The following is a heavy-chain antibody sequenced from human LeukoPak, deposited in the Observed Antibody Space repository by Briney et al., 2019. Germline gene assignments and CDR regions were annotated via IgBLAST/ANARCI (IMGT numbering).Heavy chain of an antibody. CDR2: IYYSGST. CDR1: GGSISSYY. V-gene: IGHV4-59*01. D-gene: IGHD1-26*01. Sequence: SETLSLTCTVSGGSISSYYWGWIRQPPGKGLEWIGYIYYSGSTNYNPSLKSRVTISLDTSKNQFSLKLSSVTAADTAFYYCARVPSIVGTTGRGAFDIWGQGTMVTVSS. CDR3: ARVPSIVGTTGRGAFDI. J-gene: IGHJ3*02.